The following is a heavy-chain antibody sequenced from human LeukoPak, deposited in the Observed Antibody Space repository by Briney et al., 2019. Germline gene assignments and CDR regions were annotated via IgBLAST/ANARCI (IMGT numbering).Heavy chain of an antibody. Sequence: ASVKVSCKVSGYTLTELSMHWVRQAPGKGLEWMGGFDPEEGETSYAQKFQGRVTMTEDTSPDTAYMELSSLRSEATAVYYCATRDWNYDEGKFDYWGQGTLITVSS. D-gene: IGHD1-7*01. J-gene: IGHJ4*02. CDR3: ATRDWNYDEGKFDY. CDR2: FDPEEGET. CDR1: GYTLTELS. V-gene: IGHV1-24*01.